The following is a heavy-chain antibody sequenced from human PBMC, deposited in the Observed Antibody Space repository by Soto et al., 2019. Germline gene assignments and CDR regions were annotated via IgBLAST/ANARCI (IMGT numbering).Heavy chain of an antibody. Sequence: ASVKVSCKASGYTFTSYGISWVRQAPGQGLEWMGWISACNGNTNYAQKLQGRVTMTTDTSTSTAYMELRSLRSDDTAVYYCARRYYDYIWGSYRPDAFDIWGQGTMVTVSS. V-gene: IGHV1-18*01. CDR3: ARRYYDYIWGSYRPDAFDI. J-gene: IGHJ3*02. D-gene: IGHD3-16*02. CDR2: ISACNGNT. CDR1: GYTFTSYG.